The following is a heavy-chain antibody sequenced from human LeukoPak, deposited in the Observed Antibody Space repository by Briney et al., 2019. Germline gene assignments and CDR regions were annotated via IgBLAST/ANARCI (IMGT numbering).Heavy chain of an antibody. CDR3: ARGGSAVGANDY. V-gene: IGHV1-69*01. CDR2: IIPIFGTA. Sequence: GASVKVSCKASGGTFSSYAISWERQAPGQGLEWMGGIIPIFGTANYAQKFQGRVTITADESTSTAYMELSSLRSEDTAVYYCARGGSAVGANDYWGQGTLDTVSS. CDR1: GGTFSSYA. D-gene: IGHD1-26*01. J-gene: IGHJ4*02.